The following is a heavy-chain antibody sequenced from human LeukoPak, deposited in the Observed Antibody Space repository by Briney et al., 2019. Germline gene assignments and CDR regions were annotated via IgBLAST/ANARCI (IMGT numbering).Heavy chain of an antibody. CDR3: ARAYCSGGSCFNFDY. CDR2: ISSSGSTI. J-gene: IGHJ4*02. D-gene: IGHD2-15*01. CDR1: GFTFSSYE. Sequence: GGCLRLSCAASGFTFSSYEMNWVRQAPGKGLEWVSYISSSGSTIYYADSVKGRFTISRDNAKNSLYPQMNSLRAEDTAVYYCARAYCSGGSCFNFDYWGQGTLVTVSS. V-gene: IGHV3-48*03.